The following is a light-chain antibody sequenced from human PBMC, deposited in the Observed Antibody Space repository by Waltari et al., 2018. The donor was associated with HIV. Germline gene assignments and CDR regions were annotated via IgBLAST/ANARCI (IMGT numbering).Light chain of an antibody. V-gene: IGLV2-14*01. CDR3: SSFGRGNTVL. CDR2: EVN. J-gene: IGLJ2*01. CDR1: SSDVGAYNY. Sequence: QSALTQPASVSGSPGQSITISCTGTSSDVGAYNYGSWYQHYPGKAPKVMMYEVNNRPSGVSDRFSGSKSGNTASLTISGLQVEDEAVYFCSSFGRGNTVLFGGGTKVTVL.